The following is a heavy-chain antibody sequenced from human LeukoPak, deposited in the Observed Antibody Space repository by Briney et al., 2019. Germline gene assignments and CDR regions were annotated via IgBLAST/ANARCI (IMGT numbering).Heavy chain of an antibody. CDR3: ARLGLEVGGPNWFDP. CDR1: GFSSSSNW. D-gene: IGHD1-1*01. V-gene: IGHV3-7*01. CDR2: IKRDGGQK. J-gene: IGHJ5*02. Sequence: GGSLRLSCAAPGFSSSSNWMGWVRQAPGKGLEWVAHIKRDGGQKYYLDSVKGRFTISRDNAKNSLYLQMNSLRVEDTAVYYCARLGLEVGGPNWFDPWGQGTLVTVSS.